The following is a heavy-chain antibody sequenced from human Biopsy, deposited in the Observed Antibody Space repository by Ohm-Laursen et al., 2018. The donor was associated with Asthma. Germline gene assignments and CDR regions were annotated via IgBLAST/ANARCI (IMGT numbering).Heavy chain of an antibody. CDR3: ARAVDFSHYYGIDV. Sequence: SSVKVSCKTSGYTFNSAGITWVRQAPGQGVEWMGWISVYNGNTKVAQKLQDRVTMITATSTSTAYMELRSLRSDDTAVCFCARAVDFSHYYGIDVWGQGTTVTVS. V-gene: IGHV1-18*01. D-gene: IGHD4-23*01. CDR1: GYTFNSAG. J-gene: IGHJ6*02. CDR2: ISVYNGNT.